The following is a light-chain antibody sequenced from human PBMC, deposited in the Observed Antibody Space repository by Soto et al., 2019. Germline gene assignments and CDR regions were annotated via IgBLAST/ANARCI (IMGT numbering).Light chain of an antibody. J-gene: IGLJ3*02. CDR3: SSYAGSRISVM. Sequence: QSVLTQPASVSGSPGQSITISCTGTSSDIGGSSLVAWYQQHPGTAPKLIIYEGTKRPSGVSNRFSGSKSGNTASLTISGLQAEDEADYYCSSYAGSRISVMFGEGTKVTVL. CDR1: SSDIGGSSL. CDR2: EGT. V-gene: IGLV2-23*01.